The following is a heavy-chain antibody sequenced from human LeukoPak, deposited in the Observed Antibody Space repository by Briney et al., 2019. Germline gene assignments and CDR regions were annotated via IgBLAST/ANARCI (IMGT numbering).Heavy chain of an antibody. V-gene: IGHV3-7*01. D-gene: IGHD1-26*01. CDR2: IKQDGSEK. CDR3: ARDLEGAYYYYYYYMDV. CDR1: GFTFGDYA. Sequence: GGSLRLSCTASGFTFGDYAMSWVRQAPGKGLEWVANIKQDGSEKYYVDSVKGRFTISRDNAKNSLYLQMNSLRAEDTAVYYCARDLEGAYYYYYYYMDVWGKGTTVTVSS. J-gene: IGHJ6*03.